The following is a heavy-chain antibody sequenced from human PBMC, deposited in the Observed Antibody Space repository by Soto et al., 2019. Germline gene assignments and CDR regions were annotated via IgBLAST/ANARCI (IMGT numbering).Heavy chain of an antibody. CDR2: IFYSGST. D-gene: IGHD2-21*02. J-gene: IGHJ6*02. V-gene: IGHV4-59*01. Sequence: SETLSLTCTVSGDSISSYYWSWIRQPPGKGLEWIGYIFYSGSTNYNPSLKSRVTISVDTSKNQFSLKLSSVTAADTAVYYCARTNCGGDCYFYYFGMDVWGQGTTVTVSS. CDR1: GDSISSYY. CDR3: ARTNCGGDCYFYYFGMDV.